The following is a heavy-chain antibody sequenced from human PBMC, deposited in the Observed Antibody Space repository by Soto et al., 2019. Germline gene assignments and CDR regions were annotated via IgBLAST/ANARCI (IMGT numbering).Heavy chain of an antibody. V-gene: IGHV3-48*02. D-gene: IGHD5-12*01. CDR3: VRDRGYTGYDLEY. CDR2: VNHNSDTL. CDR1: GFPFRTYA. Sequence: EVQLLESGGGLIQPGGSLRVSCAASGFPFRTYAMNCVRQAPGKGLEWVSYVNHNSDTLYYADSVKGRLTISRENAKNSLFLQMTSLRDENTDVYYCVRDRGYTGYDLEYWGQGTLVTVSS. J-gene: IGHJ4*02.